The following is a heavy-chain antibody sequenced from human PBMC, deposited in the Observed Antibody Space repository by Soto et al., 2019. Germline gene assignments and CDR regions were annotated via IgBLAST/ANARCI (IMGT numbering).Heavy chain of an antibody. CDR1: GGTFSSYA. Sequence: GASVKVSCKASGGTFSSYAISWVRQAPGQGLEWMGGIIPIFGTANYAQKFQGRVTITADESTSTAYMELSSLRSEDTAVYYCVSPRGQQLARGYYYYGMDVWGQGTTVTVSS. J-gene: IGHJ6*02. V-gene: IGHV1-69*13. CDR2: IIPIFGTA. CDR3: VSPRGQQLARGYYYYGMDV. D-gene: IGHD6-13*01.